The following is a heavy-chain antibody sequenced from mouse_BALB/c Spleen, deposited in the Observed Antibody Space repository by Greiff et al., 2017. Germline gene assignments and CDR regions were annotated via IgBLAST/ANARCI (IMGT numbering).Heavy chain of an antibody. CDR3: ARENGYRYFDV. J-gene: IGHJ1*01. Sequence: QVQLKQSGPELVKPGASVRISCKASGYTFTSYYIHWVKQRPGQGLEWIGWIYPGNVNTKYNEKFKGKATLTADKSSSTAYMQLSSLTSEDSAVYFCARENGYRYFDVWGAGTTVTVSS. D-gene: IGHD1-1*02. CDR2: IYPGNVNT. V-gene: IGHV1S56*01. CDR1: GYTFTSYY.